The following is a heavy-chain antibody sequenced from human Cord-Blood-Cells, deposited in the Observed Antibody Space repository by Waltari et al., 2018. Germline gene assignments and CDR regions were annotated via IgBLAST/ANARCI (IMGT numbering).Heavy chain of an antibody. CDR1: GGAISSYN. Sequence: QVQLQESGPGLVKPSETLSLTCTVSGGAISSYNWSCIRQPPGKGLAWLGYRYYSGRTNDHPALKTRVTISVATSNNQFSLKLGSVTAADTAVYYCASPSGSGSYYNAFDIWGQGTMVTVSS. V-gene: IGHV4-59*01. J-gene: IGHJ3*02. CDR2: RYYSGRT. CDR3: ASPSGSGSYYNAFDI. D-gene: IGHD3-10*01.